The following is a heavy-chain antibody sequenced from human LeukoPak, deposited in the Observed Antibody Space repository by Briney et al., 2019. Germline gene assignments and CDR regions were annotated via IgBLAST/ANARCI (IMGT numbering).Heavy chain of an antibody. CDR3: ARLGPVVTPPLDYYYMDV. CDR2: IYYSGST. CDR1: GGSISSYY. D-gene: IGHD4-23*01. V-gene: IGHV4-59*01. Sequence: SETLSLTCTVSGGSISSYYWSWIRQPPGKGLEWIGYIYYSGSTNYNPSLKSRVTISVDTSKNQFSLKLSSVTAADTAAYYCARLGPVVTPPLDYYYMDVWGKGTTVTVSS. J-gene: IGHJ6*03.